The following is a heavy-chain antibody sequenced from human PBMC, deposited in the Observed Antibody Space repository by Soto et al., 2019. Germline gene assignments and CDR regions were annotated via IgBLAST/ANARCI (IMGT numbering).Heavy chain of an antibody. Sequence: EVQLVESGGGLVQPGGSLRLSCAASGFTFSSFDMHWGRQPRGRGLQWVSRIGAGGDTNYLESVKGRYTNSREKAKNSCFLEMNNLRAGDTAVYYCVRGVPGGFDAWGQGTLVTVSA. CDR2: IGAGGDT. J-gene: IGHJ5*02. CDR3: VRGVPGGFDA. D-gene: IGHD3-10*01. CDR1: GFTFSSFD. V-gene: IGHV3-13*01.